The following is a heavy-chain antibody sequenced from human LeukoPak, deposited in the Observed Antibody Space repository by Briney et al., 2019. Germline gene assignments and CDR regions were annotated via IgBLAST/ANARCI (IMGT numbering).Heavy chain of an antibody. Sequence: ASVKVSCKASGYTFTSYAMHWVRQAPGQRLEWMGWINAGNGNTKYSQKFQGRVTITRDTSASTAHMELSSLRSEDTAVYYCASDYGDYDGYFDYWGQGTLVTVSS. CDR2: INAGNGNT. CDR1: GYTFTSYA. J-gene: IGHJ4*02. V-gene: IGHV1-3*01. CDR3: ASDYGDYDGYFDY. D-gene: IGHD4-17*01.